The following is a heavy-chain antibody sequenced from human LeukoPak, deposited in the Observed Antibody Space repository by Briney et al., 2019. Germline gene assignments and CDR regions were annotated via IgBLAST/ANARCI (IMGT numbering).Heavy chain of an antibody. CDR3: AREWGRIAVAGGPGY. CDR1: GFIFSNYG. Sequence: GESLRLSCEASGFIFSNYGMHWVRQAPGRGLEWLALIWYDGQTKFYADSVKGRFTISRDNSGNTLFLHMTSLRVEDTAVYYCAREWGRIAVAGGPGYWGQGALVTVSS. V-gene: IGHV3-33*01. CDR2: IWYDGQTK. D-gene: IGHD6-19*01. J-gene: IGHJ4*02.